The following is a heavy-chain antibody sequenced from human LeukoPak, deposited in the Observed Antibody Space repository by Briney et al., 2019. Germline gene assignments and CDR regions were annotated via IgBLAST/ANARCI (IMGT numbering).Heavy chain of an antibody. CDR1: GASTNSGDYY. J-gene: IGHJ5*02. CDR2: IYCTGTT. V-gene: IGHV4-30-4*08. D-gene: IGHD4-17*01. Sequence: PSETLSLTCNVSGASTNSGDYYWSWIRQPPGKGLEWIGYIYCTGTTYYNPSLQSQVTISIDTSKNQFSLKVSSVTAADTAVYYCARKGISDYVSEVKVGNWFDPWGQGTLVTVSS. CDR3: ARKGISDYVSEVKVGNWFDP.